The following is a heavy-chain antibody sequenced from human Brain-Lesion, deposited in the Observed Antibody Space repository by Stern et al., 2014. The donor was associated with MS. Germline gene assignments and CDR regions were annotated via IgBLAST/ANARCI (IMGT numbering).Heavy chain of an antibody. Sequence: QVQLQESGPGLVKPSETLSLTCTVAGGSVSSTSYAWAWIRQPPGKGLEWIGAIYYSGNTHYSPSLKGRLTISLDTSKNQFSLQLRFVTAADTAVYYCAGEEDIRYCSGGSCTGNWFDPWGQGTLVTVSS. V-gene: IGHV4-39*01. J-gene: IGHJ5*02. CDR1: GGSVSSTSYA. CDR2: IYYSGNT. CDR3: AGEEDIRYCSGGSCTGNWFDP. D-gene: IGHD2-15*01.